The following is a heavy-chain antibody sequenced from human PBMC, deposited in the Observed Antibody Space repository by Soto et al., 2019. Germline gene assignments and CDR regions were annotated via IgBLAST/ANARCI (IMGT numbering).Heavy chain of an antibody. J-gene: IGHJ4*02. D-gene: IGHD1-7*01. V-gene: IGHV2-26*01. CDR1: GFSLSTGGMG. CDR3: ARALREELPIYYFDS. Sequence: PTLVNPTQTLTLTCSFSGFSLSTGGMGVSWIRQPPGKALEWLAHIFWNDERSYNTSLKSRLTISRDTYKSQVVLTMTNVDPVDTGTYFCARALREELPIYYFDSWGQGTLVTVSS. CDR2: IFWNDER.